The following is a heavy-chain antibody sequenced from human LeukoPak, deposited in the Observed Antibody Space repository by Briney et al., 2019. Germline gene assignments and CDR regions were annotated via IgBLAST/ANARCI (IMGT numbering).Heavy chain of an antibody. V-gene: IGHV1-18*01. CDR1: GYTFTSYG. D-gene: IGHD3-22*01. CDR3: ASSSSGYPGYYSGFDP. J-gene: IGHJ5*02. CDR2: ISAYNGNT. Sequence: GASVTVSCKASGYTFTSYGISWVRQAPGQGLEWMGWISAYNGNTNYAQKLQGRVTMTTDTSTSTAYMEPRSLRSDDTAVYYCASSSSGYPGYYSGFDPWGQGTLVTVSS.